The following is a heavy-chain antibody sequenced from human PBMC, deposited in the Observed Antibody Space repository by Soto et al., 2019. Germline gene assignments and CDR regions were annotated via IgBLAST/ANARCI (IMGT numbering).Heavy chain of an antibody. V-gene: IGHV4-4*02. CDR1: GGSISSSNW. J-gene: IGHJ3*02. CDR2: IFHSGNT. Sequence: SETLSLTCAVSGGSISSSNWFSWVRQPPGKGLEWIGEIFHSGNTNYNPSLESRVTISVDKSTNQFSLKLNSVTAADTAVYYCTFGGFGELDAFAIWGRGTMVTV. CDR3: TFGGFGELDAFAI. D-gene: IGHD3-10*01.